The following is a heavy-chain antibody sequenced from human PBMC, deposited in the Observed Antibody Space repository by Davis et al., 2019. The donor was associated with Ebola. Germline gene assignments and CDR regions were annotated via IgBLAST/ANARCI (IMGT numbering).Heavy chain of an antibody. CDR3: ARGLGSSWYYYYYGMDV. D-gene: IGHD6-13*01. CDR1: GGSFSGYY. CDR2: INHSGST. V-gene: IGHV4-34*01. Sequence: MPGGSLRLSCAVYGGSFSGYYWSWIRQPPGKGLEWIGEINHSGSTNYNPSLKSRVTISVDTSKNQFSLKLSSVTAADTAVYYCARGLGSSWYYYYYGMDVWGQGTTVTVSS. J-gene: IGHJ6*02.